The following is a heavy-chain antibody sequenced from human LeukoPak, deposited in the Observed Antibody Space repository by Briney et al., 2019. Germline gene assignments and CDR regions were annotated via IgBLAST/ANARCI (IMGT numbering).Heavy chain of an antibody. J-gene: IGHJ6*02. V-gene: IGHV3-53*01. CDR2: IYSGGST. D-gene: IGHD5-18*01. CDR1: GFTVSSNY. CDR3: ARAGIQLWYRSGMDV. Sequence: GGSLRLSCAASGFTVSSNYMSWVRQAPGKGLEWVSVIYSGGSTYYADSVKGRFTISRDNSKNTLYLQMNSLRAEDTAVYYCARAGIQLWYRSGMDVWGQGTTVTVSS.